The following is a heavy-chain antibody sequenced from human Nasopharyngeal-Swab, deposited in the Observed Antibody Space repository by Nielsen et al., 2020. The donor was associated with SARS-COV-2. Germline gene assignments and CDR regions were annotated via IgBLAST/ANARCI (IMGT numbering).Heavy chain of an antibody. Sequence: VGQAPGQGLEWMGGFDPEDGETIYAQKFQGRVTMTEDTSTDTAYMELSSLRSEGTAVYYCATGPVVAATEWFDPWGQGTLVTVSS. CDR3: ATGPVVAATEWFDP. J-gene: IGHJ5*02. V-gene: IGHV1-24*01. CDR2: FDPEDGET. D-gene: IGHD2-15*01.